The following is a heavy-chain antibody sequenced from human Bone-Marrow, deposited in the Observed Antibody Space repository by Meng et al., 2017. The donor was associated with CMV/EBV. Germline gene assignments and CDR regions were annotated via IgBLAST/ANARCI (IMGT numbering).Heavy chain of an antibody. Sequence: GSLRLSCTVSGYSISSVYYWDWIRQPPGKGLEWLGSVYHSGSTYYNPSLKSRVTISVDTSKNQFSLKVSSVTAADTAVYYCARAYCGGDCYSYNWFDPWGQGTRVTVSS. V-gene: IGHV4-38-2*02. D-gene: IGHD2-21*01. J-gene: IGHJ5*02. CDR3: ARAYCGGDCYSYNWFDP. CDR2: VYHSGST. CDR1: GYSISSVYY.